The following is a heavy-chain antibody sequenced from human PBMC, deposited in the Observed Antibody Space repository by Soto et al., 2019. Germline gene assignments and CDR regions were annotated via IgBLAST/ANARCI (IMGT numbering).Heavy chain of an antibody. CDR2: IIPIFGTA. CDR3: ARGWRDDSSGGDSCDI. CDR1: GGTFSSYA. J-gene: IGHJ3*02. Sequence: QVQLVQSGAEVKKPGSSVKVSCKASGGTFSSYAISWVRQAPGQGLEWMGGIIPIFGTANYAQKFQGRVTITEDEYTSTAYMELSRVRSEDTAVYYCARGWRDDSSGGDSCDIWVQGTMVTVSS. D-gene: IGHD3-22*01. V-gene: IGHV1-69*12.